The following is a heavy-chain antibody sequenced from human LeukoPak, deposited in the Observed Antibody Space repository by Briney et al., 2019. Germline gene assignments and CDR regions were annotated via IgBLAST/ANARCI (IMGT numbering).Heavy chain of an antibody. CDR3: ARGRGYTGSPVDY. CDR1: GFTCNNYW. D-gene: IGHD1-26*01. V-gene: IGHV3-74*01. CDR2: SNSDGSST. Sequence: GGSLRLSCAASGFTCNNYWMHWVRQAPGKGLVWVSRSNSDGSSTSYADSVKGRFTVSRDNAKNTLYLQMNSLRAEDTAVFYCARGRGYTGSPVDYWGQGTLVTVSS. J-gene: IGHJ4*02.